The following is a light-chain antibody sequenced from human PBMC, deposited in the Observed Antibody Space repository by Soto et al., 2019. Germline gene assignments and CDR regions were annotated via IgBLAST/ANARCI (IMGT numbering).Light chain of an antibody. CDR1: QSVSSS. CDR3: QHYNNWPQFT. V-gene: IGKV3-15*01. CDR2: GAS. Sequence: EIVMTQSPATLSVSPGERVTLSCRTSQSVSSSLAWYQQKPGQAPRHLIYGASTRATGIPARFSGSGSGNEFTLTISSLQSEDFAVYYGQHYNNWPQFTFGPGTKVDIK. J-gene: IGKJ3*01.